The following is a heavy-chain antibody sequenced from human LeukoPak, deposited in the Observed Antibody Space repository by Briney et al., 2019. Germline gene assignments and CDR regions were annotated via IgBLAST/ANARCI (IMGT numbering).Heavy chain of an antibody. Sequence: GGSLRLSCVVSGINFADYAMHWVRQPPGKGLEWVSLISADGGSTFSADSVKGRFSISRDNSKNSLYLQMNSLRSEDTAMYYCAKESGKFDYWGQGTLVAVSS. CDR3: AKESGKFDY. CDR1: GINFADYA. CDR2: ISADGGST. J-gene: IGHJ4*02. V-gene: IGHV3-43*02.